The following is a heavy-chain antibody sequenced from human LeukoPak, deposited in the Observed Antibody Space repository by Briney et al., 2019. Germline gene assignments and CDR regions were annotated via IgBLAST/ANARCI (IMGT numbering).Heavy chain of an antibody. Sequence: SETLSLTCTVSGGSISSYYWSWIRQPPGKGLEWIGYIYYSGSTNYNPSLKSRVTISVDTSKNQFSLKLSSVTAADTAVYYCARLPLVSEDYYYYGMDVLGQGTTVTVSS. CDR1: GGSISSYY. V-gene: IGHV4-59*08. CDR3: ARLPLVSEDYYYYGMDV. J-gene: IGHJ6*02. CDR2: IYYSGST. D-gene: IGHD2-2*01.